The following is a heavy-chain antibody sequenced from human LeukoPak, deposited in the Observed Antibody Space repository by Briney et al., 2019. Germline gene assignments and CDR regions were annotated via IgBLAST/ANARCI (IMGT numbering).Heavy chain of an antibody. Sequence: SQTLSLTCAISGDSVSSNSAAWNWIRQSPSRGLEWLGRTYYRSKWYNDYAVSVKSRITINPDTSKDQFSLQLNSVTPEDTAVYYCARGGYSSGWYGGNFDYWGQGTLVTVSS. CDR2: TYYRSKWYN. J-gene: IGHJ4*02. D-gene: IGHD6-19*01. V-gene: IGHV6-1*01. CDR3: ARGGYSSGWYGGNFDY. CDR1: GDSVSSNSAA.